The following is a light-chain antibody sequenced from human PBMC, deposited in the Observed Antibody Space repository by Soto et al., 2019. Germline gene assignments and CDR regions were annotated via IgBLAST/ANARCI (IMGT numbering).Light chain of an antibody. J-gene: IGKJ4*01. CDR3: QQYGSPPLT. CDR2: DAS. CDR1: QSLRSNY. V-gene: IGKV3-20*01. Sequence: DIVWKQSPYTLSLSPGERATLSCRARQSLRSNYLAWYQQKPSQAPRFLIYDASSRATGIPDRFSGSGSGTDFTLTISRLEPEDFAVYSCQQYGSPPLTFGGGTKVDIK.